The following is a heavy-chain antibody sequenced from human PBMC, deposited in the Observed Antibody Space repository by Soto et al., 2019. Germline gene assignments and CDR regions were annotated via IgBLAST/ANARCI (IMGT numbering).Heavy chain of an antibody. J-gene: IGHJ6*01. CDR1: GFSFRNYA. Sequence: DEQLVESGGGSLQPGESLRLSCAASGFSFRNYAMTWVRQSPGKGLEWVSLISSGGDTTNYADSVKGRFSISRDNSQNMLYLQMNGLRGEDTALYYCAKLKGGLGRFYGMDAWGQGTMVIVSS. CDR3: AKLKGGLGRFYGMDA. V-gene: IGHV3-23*04. CDR2: ISSGGDTT. D-gene: IGHD3-3*01.